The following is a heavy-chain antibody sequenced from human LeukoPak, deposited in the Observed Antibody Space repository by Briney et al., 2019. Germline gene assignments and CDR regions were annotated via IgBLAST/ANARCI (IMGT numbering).Heavy chain of an antibody. V-gene: IGHV4-4*02. D-gene: IGHD3-10*01. CDR2: IYHSGST. CDR3: AGYYYGSGLGLNY. J-gene: IGHJ4*02. Sequence: SETLSLTRAVPGGSISSSNWWSWVRQPPGKGLEWIGEIYHSGSTNYNPSLKSRVTISVDKSKNQFSLKLSSVTAADTAVYYCAGYYYGSGLGLNYWGQGTLVTVSS. CDR1: GGSISSSNW.